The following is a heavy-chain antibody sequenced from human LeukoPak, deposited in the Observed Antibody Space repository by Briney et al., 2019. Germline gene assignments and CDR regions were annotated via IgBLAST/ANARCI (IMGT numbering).Heavy chain of an antibody. CDR1: GGSISYTNYY. D-gene: IGHD1-26*01. CDR3: ARLYSGSYYFDY. V-gene: IGHV4-39*01. CDR2: IFYTGT. J-gene: IGHJ4*02. Sequence: SETLSLTCTVSGGSISYTNYYWGWIRQPPGKGLEWIGTIFYTGTYYNPSLKSRATISVDTSKDQFSLTLSSVTAADTAVYYCARLYSGSYYFDYWGQGILVTVSS.